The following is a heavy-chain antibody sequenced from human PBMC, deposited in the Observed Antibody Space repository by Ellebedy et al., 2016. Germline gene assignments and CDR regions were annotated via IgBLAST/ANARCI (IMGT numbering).Heavy chain of an antibody. CDR1: GDSISSYY. J-gene: IGHJ6*03. Sequence: SETLSLXXTVSGDSISSYYWSWIRQPPGKGLEWIGYIYYSGSTNYNPSLKSRVTISVDTSKKQFSLRLSSVTAADTAVYYCARGFASIFGYMDVWGKGTTVTVSS. V-gene: IGHV4-59*12. CDR2: IYYSGST. CDR3: ARGFASIFGYMDV. D-gene: IGHD3-3*01.